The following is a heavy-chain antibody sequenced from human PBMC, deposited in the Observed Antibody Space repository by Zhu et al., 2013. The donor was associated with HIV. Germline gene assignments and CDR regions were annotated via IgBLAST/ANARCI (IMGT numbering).Heavy chain of an antibody. CDR2: INPQNGDT. CDR1: GYTFTGYY. Sequence: QVQLVQSGAEVKKPGASVKVSCKASGYTFTGYYMHWVRQAPGQGLEWMGWINPQNGDTNYAQDFQGRVTLRRDTSINTTYMDIGKMTLDDSAIYFCAREDYRMGAPFDFWGQGTLVAVSS. J-gene: IGHJ4*02. V-gene: IGHV1-2*02. D-gene: IGHD2-8*01. CDR3: AREDYRMGAPFDF.